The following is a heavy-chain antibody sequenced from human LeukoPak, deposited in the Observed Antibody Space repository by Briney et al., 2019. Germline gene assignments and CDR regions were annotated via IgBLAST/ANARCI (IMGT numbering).Heavy chain of an antibody. CDR3: TSNPGYSSSWYSSNNWFDP. D-gene: IGHD6-13*01. CDR2: ISSSSSTI. Sequence: PGGSLRLSCAASGFTFSSYSMSWVRQAPGKGLEWVSYISSSSSTIYYADSVKGRFTISRDNAKNSLYLQMNSLRAEDTAVYYCTSNPGYSSSWYSSNNWFDPWGQGTLVTVSS. V-gene: IGHV3-48*01. CDR1: GFTFSSYS. J-gene: IGHJ5*02.